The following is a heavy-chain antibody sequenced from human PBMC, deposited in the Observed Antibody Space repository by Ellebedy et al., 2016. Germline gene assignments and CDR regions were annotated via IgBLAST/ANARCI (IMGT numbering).Heavy chain of an antibody. CDR3: TTGEGGSYADDY. D-gene: IGHD1-26*01. J-gene: IGHJ4*02. CDR1: GFTFSNAW. V-gene: IGHV3-15*01. Sequence: GESLKISXAASGFTFSNAWMSWVRQAPGKGLEWVGRIKSKTDGGTTDYAAPVKGRFTISRDDSKNTLYLQMNSLKTEDTAVYYCTTGEGGSYADDYWGQGTLVTVSS. CDR2: IKSKTDGGTT.